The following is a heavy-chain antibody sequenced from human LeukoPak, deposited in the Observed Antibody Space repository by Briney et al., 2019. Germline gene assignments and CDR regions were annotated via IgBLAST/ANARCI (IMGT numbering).Heavy chain of an antibody. D-gene: IGHD3-10*01. J-gene: IGHJ4*02. V-gene: IGHV3-21*04. CDR3: ATDRIGFEVGGRNY. Sequence: PGGSLRLSCAASGFSFSSYSMNWVRQAPGKGLEWVSSISFSGTYIYYADSLKGRITISRDNARRSLFLQMNSLRAEDTAVYYCATDRIGFEVGGRNYWGQGTLVTDSS. CDR1: GFSFSSYS. CDR2: ISFSGTYI.